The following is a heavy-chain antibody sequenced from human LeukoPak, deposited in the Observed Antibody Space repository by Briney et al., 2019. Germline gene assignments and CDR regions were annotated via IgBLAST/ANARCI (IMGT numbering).Heavy chain of an antibody. CDR1: GYTFTGYC. CDR2: INPNSGGT. D-gene: IGHD6-13*01. Sequence: ASVKVSCTASGYTFTGYCMHWVRQAPGQGLEWMGWINPNSGGTNYAQKFQGRVTMTRDTSISTAYMELSRLRSDDTAVYYCARGEEQYSSSWYRWFDPWGQGTLVTVSS. CDR3: ARGEEQYSSSWYRWFDP. J-gene: IGHJ5*02. V-gene: IGHV1-2*02.